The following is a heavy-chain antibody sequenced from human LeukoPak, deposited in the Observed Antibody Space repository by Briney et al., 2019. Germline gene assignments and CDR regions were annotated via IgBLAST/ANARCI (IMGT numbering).Heavy chain of an antibody. CDR1: GSTFTGYS. V-gene: IGHV5-10-1*01. CDR2: IDPSDSYT. J-gene: IGHJ3*02. CDR3: VKTYYGWGITEAFDI. D-gene: IGHD3-10*01. Sequence: RKSLPISGMCSGSTFTGYSISSVRQLPGKGLEWMGRIDPSDSYTNYSPSFQGHVTISADKSISTAYLQWGSLKASDTAMYYCVKTYYGWGITEAFDIWGQGTRVTVSS.